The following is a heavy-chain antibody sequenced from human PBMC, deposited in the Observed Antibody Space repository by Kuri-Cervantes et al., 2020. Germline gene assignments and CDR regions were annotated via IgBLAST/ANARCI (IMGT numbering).Heavy chain of an antibody. D-gene: IGHD6-13*01. J-gene: IGHJ6*03. CDR3: ANAAGNWYYYYYMDV. CDR1: EFTYSTYA. V-gene: IGHV3-23*01. Sequence: GESLKISYAASEFTYSTYAMSWVRQAPGKGLEWVSIISDGGGNTYDEDSVKGRFTISRENAKNSLYLQMNSMRAEDTALYYCANAAGNWYYYYYMDVWGKGTPVTVSS. CDR2: ISDGGGNT.